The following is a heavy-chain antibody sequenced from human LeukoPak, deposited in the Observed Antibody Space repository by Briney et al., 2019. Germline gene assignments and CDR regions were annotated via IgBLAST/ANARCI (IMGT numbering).Heavy chain of an antibody. CDR2: IYADDSDT. CDR1: GYSFTNYW. CDR3: ARRGTWELPDY. V-gene: IGHV5-51*01. J-gene: IGHJ4*02. D-gene: IGHD1-26*01. Sequence: GESLKISCKGSGYSFTNYWIGWVRQMPGKGPEWMGIIYADDSDTRYSPSFRGQVTISADKSISTAYLQWSSLKASDTAMYYCARRGTWELPDYWGQGTLVTVSS.